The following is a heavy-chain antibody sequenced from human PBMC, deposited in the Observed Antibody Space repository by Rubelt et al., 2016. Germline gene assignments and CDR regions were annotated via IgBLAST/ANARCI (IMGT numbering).Heavy chain of an antibody. CDR3: ARAYGDYYYGMDV. V-gene: IGHV4-34*01. Sequence: QVQLQQWGAGLLKPSETLSLTCAVYGGSFSGYYWSWIRQPPGKGLEWIGEINHSGSTNYNPSLKSRVTISVDTSKNQFSLKLSSVTAADTAVYYCARAYGDYYYGMDVWGQGTTVTVSS. CDR2: INHSGST. J-gene: IGHJ6*02. CDR1: GGSFSGYY. D-gene: IGHD4-17*01.